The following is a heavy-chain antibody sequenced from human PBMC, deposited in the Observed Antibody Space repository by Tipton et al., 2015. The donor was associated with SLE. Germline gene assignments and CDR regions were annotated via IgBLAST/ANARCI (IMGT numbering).Heavy chain of an antibody. J-gene: IGHJ5*02. CDR3: TRDLYPYSANNWFDP. D-gene: IGHD4-11*01. CDR2: IYYSGST. CDR1: GGSISSYY. Sequence: GLVKPSDTLSLTCTVSGGSISSYYWSWIRQPPGKGLEWIGYIYYSGSTNYNPPHKSRLTLSVDTSKNQVSLKLTSVTAADTAVYFCTRDLYPYSANNWFDPWGPGTLVTVSS. V-gene: IGHV4-59*01.